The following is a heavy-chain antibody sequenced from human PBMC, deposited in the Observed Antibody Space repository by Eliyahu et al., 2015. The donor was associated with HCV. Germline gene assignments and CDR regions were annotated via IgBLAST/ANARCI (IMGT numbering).Heavy chain of an antibody. CDR1: GFTFSSYW. V-gene: IGHV3-74*01. D-gene: IGHD3-22*01. Sequence: EVQLVESGGGLVQPGGSLRLSCAASGFTFSSYWMHWVRQAPGKGLVWVSRINSDGSSTSYADSVKGRFTISRDNAKNTLYLQMNSLRAEDTAVYYCARDPWAVPYYYDSSGPFDYWGQGTLVTVSS. CDR2: INSDGSST. CDR3: ARDPWAVPYYYDSSGPFDY. J-gene: IGHJ4*02.